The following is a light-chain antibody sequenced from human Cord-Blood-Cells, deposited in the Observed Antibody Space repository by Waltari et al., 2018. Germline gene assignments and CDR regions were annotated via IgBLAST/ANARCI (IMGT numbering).Light chain of an antibody. Sequence: EIVLTQSPGHLSLSPGERATLSCRASQSVSSSYLAWYQKKPGQAPRLLIYGASSRATGIPDRCSGSGSGTDFTLTISRLEPEDFAVYYCQQYGSSPPVTFGGGTKVEIK. CDR3: QQYGSSPPVT. V-gene: IGKV3-20*01. CDR2: GAS. J-gene: IGKJ4*01. CDR1: QSVSSSY.